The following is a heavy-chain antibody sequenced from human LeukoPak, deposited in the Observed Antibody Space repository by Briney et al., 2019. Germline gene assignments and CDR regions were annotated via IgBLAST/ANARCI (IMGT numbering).Heavy chain of an antibody. CDR3: ARATYSQVVPAAESYYYYGMDV. CDR1: GYTFTSYY. V-gene: IGHV1-46*01. D-gene: IGHD2-2*01. Sequence: ASVKVSCKASGYTFTSYYMHRVRQAPGQGLEWMGIINPSGGSTSYAQKFQGRVTMTRDTSTSTVYMELSSLRSEDTAVYYCARATYSQVVPAAESYYYYGMDVWGQGTTVTVSS. CDR2: INPSGGST. J-gene: IGHJ6*02.